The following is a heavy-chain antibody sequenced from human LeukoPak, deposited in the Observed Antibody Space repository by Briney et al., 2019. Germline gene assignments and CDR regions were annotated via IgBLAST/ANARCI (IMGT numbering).Heavy chain of an antibody. CDR1: GFTFSTYW. CDR3: AREHRSFHY. D-gene: IGHD2-21*01. J-gene: IGHJ4*02. V-gene: IGHV3-7*01. CDR2: IRPDGSEK. Sequence: GGSLRLSCAASGFTFSTYWMNWVRQAPGKGLEWVANIRPDGSEKLYVDSVKGRFTISRDNAKNSLCLQMNSLRAEDTAVYYCAREHRSFHYWGQGTLVTVSS.